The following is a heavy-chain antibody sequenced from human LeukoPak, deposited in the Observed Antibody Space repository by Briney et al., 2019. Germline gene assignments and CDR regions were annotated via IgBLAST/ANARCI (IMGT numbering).Heavy chain of an antibody. Sequence: GGSLRLSCAASGFTFSSYAMSWVRQAPGKGLEWVSAISSSGGSTYYADSVKGRFTIPRDNSKNTLYLQMNSLRTEDTAVYYCAKPKTYYYGSGIDYWGQGTLVTVSS. CDR1: GFTFSSYA. V-gene: IGHV3-23*01. CDR3: AKPKTYYYGSGIDY. J-gene: IGHJ4*02. CDR2: ISSSGGST. D-gene: IGHD3-10*01.